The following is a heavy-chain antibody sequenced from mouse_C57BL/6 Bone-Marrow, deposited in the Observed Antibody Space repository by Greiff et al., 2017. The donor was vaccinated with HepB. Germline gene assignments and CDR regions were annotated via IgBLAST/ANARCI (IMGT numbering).Heavy chain of an antibody. J-gene: IGHJ2*01. V-gene: IGHV1-4*01. CDR1: GYTFPSYT. D-gene: IGHD2-1*01. CDR2: INPSSGYT. Sequence: QVQLQQSGAELARPGASVKMSCKASGYTFPSYTMHWVKQSPGQGLEWIGYINPSSGYTKYTQKFTDKATLTADKSSSTAYMQLSSLTSEDSAVYYCARWAYGNPFDYWGQVTTLTVSS. CDR3: ARWAYGNPFDY.